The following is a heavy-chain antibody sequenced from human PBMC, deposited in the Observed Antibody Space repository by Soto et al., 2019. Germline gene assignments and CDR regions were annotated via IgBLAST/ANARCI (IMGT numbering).Heavy chain of an antibody. CDR1: GGSISSYY. V-gene: IGHV4-59*08. Sequence: PSETLSLTCTVSGGSISSYYWSWIRQPPGKGLEWIGYIYYSGSTNYNPSLKSRVTISVDTSKNQFSLKLSSVTAADTAVYYCARLGDYRTFRFDYWGQGTLVTVSS. J-gene: IGHJ4*02. CDR2: IYYSGST. CDR3: ARLGDYRTFRFDY. D-gene: IGHD4-17*01.